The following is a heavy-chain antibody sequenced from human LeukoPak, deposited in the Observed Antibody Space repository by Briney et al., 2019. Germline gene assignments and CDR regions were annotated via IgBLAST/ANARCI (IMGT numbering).Heavy chain of an antibody. J-gene: IGHJ5*02. V-gene: IGHV4-59*01. CDR3: ARRSSSWKNWFDP. Sequence: KPSETLSLTCTVSSGSISSYSWTWIRQPPGKGLEWIGYIYYSGTTNYNPSLKSRVTMSVDMSKNQFSLKLSSVTAADTAVYYCARRSSSWKNWFDPWGQGTLVTVSS. CDR1: SGSISSYS. CDR2: IYYSGTT. D-gene: IGHD6-13*01.